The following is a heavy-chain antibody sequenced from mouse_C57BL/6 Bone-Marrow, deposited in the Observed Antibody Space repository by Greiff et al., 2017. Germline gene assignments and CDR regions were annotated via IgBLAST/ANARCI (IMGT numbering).Heavy chain of an antibody. CDR2: IDPSDSYT. V-gene: IGHV1-59*01. CDR1: GYTFTSYW. Sequence: VHLVESGAELVRPGTSVKLSCKASGYTFTSYWMHWVKQRPGQGLEWIGVIDPSDSYTNYNQKFKGKATLTVDTSSSTAYMQLSSLTSEDSAVYYCARGGDWDAMDYWGQGTSVTVSS. CDR3: ARGGDWDAMDY. D-gene: IGHD4-1*01. J-gene: IGHJ4*01.